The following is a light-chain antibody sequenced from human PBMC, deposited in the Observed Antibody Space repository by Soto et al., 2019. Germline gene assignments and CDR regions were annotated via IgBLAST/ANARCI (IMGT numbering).Light chain of an antibody. CDR3: QQSYTTLFT. CDR1: QSIDNY. V-gene: IGKV1-39*01. J-gene: IGKJ3*01. CDR2: AAS. Sequence: DIQMTQSPSSLSASVVDRVTITCRTSQSIDNYLNWYQQKPGKAPKLLMYAASTLQSGVPSRFSGSGSETDFTLTISSPQPEDLATYYCQQSYTTLFTFGPGTKVD.